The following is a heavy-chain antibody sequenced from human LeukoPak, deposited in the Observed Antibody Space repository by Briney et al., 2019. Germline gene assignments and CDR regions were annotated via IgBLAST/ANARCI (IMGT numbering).Heavy chain of an antibody. CDR3: ASDLRYYYDSSGYQEGAFDI. Sequence: ASVKVSCKASGYTFGGYYMHWVRQAPGQGLEWMGWINPNSGGTNYAQKSQGRVTMTRDTSISTAYMELRSLRSDDTAVYYCASDLRYYYDSSGYQEGAFDIWGQGTMVTVSS. D-gene: IGHD3-22*01. J-gene: IGHJ3*02. CDR2: INPNSGGT. CDR1: GYTFGGYY. V-gene: IGHV1-2*02.